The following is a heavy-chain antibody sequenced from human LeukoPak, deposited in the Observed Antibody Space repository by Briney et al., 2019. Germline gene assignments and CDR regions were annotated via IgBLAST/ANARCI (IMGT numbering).Heavy chain of an antibody. CDR1: GFTFSSYT. Sequence: GGSLRLSCAASGFTFSSYTMSWVRQAPGKGLEWVSTITTSDGNTYYADSVKGRFTVSRDNSKNTLYLQMNSLRAEDTAVYYCAREGYSSSHNWFDPWGQGTLVTVSS. CDR3: AREGYSSSHNWFDP. V-gene: IGHV3-23*01. J-gene: IGHJ5*02. CDR2: ITTSDGNT. D-gene: IGHD6-13*01.